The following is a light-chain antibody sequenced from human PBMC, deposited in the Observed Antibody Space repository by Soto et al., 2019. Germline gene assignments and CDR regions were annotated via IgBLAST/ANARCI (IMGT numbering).Light chain of an antibody. CDR2: DAS. CDR3: QQYGSSLTWT. J-gene: IGKJ1*01. CDR1: QSVSSSY. Sequence: EIVLTQSPGTLSLSPGERATLSCRASQSVSSSYLAWYQQKPGQAPRLLIYDASSRATGIPDRFSGSGSGTDFTLTISRLAPEDFAVYYCQQYGSSLTWTFGQGTKVEIK. V-gene: IGKV3-20*01.